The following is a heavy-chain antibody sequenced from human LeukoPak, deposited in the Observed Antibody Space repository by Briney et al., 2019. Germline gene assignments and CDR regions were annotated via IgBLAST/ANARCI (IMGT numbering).Heavy chain of an antibody. CDR1: RFTFDDYG. D-gene: IGHD5-18*01. Sequence: GGSLRLSCAASRFTFDDYGMSWVRQAPGKGLEWVSGINWNGGSTGYADSVKGRFTISRDNAKNSLYLQMNSLRAEDTALYYCARVRGIQLPFDYWGQGTLVTVSS. CDR3: ARVRGIQLPFDY. V-gene: IGHV3-20*04. CDR2: INWNGGST. J-gene: IGHJ4*02.